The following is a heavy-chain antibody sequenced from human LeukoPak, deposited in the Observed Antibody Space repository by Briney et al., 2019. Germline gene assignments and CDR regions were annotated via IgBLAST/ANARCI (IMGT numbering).Heavy chain of an antibody. CDR2: ISSSGGST. V-gene: IGHV3-23*01. J-gene: IGHJ4*02. Sequence: GGSLRLSCAASGFTFSHHAMNWVRQAPGKGLEWVSLISSSGGSTYYADSVKGRFTISRDNSKDMVFLQMNGLRAEDTAVYFCARGTPTLDYWGQGTLVTVSS. D-gene: IGHD3-16*01. CDR1: GFTFSHHA. CDR3: ARGTPTLDY.